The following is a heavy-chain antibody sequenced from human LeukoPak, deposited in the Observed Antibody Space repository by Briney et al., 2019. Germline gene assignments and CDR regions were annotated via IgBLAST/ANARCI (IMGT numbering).Heavy chain of an antibody. CDR1: GGSFSGYY. V-gene: IGHV4-4*07. Sequence: PSETLSLTCTVSGGSFSGYYWSWIRQPAGEGLEWIGRIYTSGSTDYNPSLKSRVTMSVDTSKNQFSLKLSSVTAADAAVYFCARDRSSRWDLDWLDPWGRGALVTVSS. D-gene: IGHD6-13*01. J-gene: IGHJ5*02. CDR3: ARDRSSRWDLDWLDP. CDR2: IYTSGST.